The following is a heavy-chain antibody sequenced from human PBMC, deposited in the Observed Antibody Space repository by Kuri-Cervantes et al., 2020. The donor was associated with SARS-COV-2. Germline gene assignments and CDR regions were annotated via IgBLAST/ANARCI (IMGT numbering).Heavy chain of an antibody. CDR1: GFTFSSYW. D-gene: IGHD2-2*01. V-gene: IGHV3-7*05. Sequence: GGSLRLSCAASGFTFSSYWMSWVRQAPGKGLEWVANIKQDGSEKYYVDSVKGRFTISRDNAKNSLYLQMNSLRAEDTAVYYCAKELSRDIVVVPVYHYYYGMDVWGQGTTVTVSS. CDR2: IKQDGSEK. CDR3: AKELSRDIVVVPVYHYYYGMDV. J-gene: IGHJ6*02.